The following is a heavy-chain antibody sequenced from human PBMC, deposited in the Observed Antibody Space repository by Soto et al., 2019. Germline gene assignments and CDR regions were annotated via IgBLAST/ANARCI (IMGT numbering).Heavy chain of an antibody. Sequence: GGSLRLSCAASGFTFSSYSMNWVRQAPGKGLEWVSSISDTSSYIYYADSVKGRFTISRDNAENSLYLQMNSLRAEDTAVYYCARDRTPIGGSYSDYFDYWGQGTLVTVSS. V-gene: IGHV3-21*01. CDR1: GFTFSSYS. D-gene: IGHD1-26*01. CDR3: ARDRTPIGGSYSDYFDY. CDR2: ISDTSSYI. J-gene: IGHJ4*02.